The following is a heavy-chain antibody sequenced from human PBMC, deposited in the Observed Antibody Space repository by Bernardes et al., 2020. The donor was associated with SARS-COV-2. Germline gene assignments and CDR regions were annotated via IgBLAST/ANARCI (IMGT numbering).Heavy chain of an antibody. Sequence: ASVKVSCKVSGYTLTALSMHWVRQAPGKGLEWMGGFDPEAGETIYAQKFQGRVTMTEDTSTDTAYMELSSLRSEDTAVYYCATAIAAAGNPDDYYYYYGMDVWGQGTTVTVSS. CDR1: GYTLTALS. J-gene: IGHJ6*02. CDR3: ATAIAAAGNPDDYYYYYGMDV. D-gene: IGHD6-13*01. CDR2: FDPEAGET. V-gene: IGHV1-24*01.